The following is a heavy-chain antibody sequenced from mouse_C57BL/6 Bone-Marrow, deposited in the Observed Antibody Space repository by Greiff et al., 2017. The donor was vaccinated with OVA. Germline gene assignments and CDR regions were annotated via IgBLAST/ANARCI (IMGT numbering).Heavy chain of an antibody. CDR1: GFSLTSYG. CDR3: ARKSFAY. J-gene: IGHJ3*01. CDR2: IWSGGST. Sequence: VQRVESGPGLVQPSQSLSITCTVSGFSLTSYGVHWVRQSPGKGLEWLGVIWSGGSTDYNAAFISRLGISKDNSKSQVFFIMNILQADDTAIYYCARKSFAYWGQGTLVTVSA. V-gene: IGHV2-2*01.